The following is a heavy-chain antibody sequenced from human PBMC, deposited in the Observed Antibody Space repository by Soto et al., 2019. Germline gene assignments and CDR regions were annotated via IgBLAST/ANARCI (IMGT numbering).Heavy chain of an antibody. CDR2: IYYSGST. D-gene: IGHD6-13*01. Sequence: SETLSLTCTVSGGSVSSGSYYWSWIRQPPGKGLEWIGYIYYSGSTNYNPSLKSRVTISVDTSKNQFSLKLSSVTAADTAVYYCARGSSWFTYYYYGMDVWGQGTTVTVS. CDR1: GGSVSSGSYY. V-gene: IGHV4-61*01. J-gene: IGHJ6*02. CDR3: ARGSSWFTYYYYGMDV.